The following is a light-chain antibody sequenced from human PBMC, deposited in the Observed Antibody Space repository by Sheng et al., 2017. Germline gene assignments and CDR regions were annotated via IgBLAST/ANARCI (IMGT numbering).Light chain of an antibody. Sequence: EIVMTQSPATLSVSPGERATLSCRASQSVSTNVAWYQQRPLQAPSLLIYGSSTRAPGIPSRFSGSGSGTEFTLTISSLQSEDFAVYYCQHYHTWPITFGPGTKWIS. CDR3: QHYHTWPIT. J-gene: IGKJ3*01. CDR1: QSVSTN. V-gene: IGKV3-15*01. CDR2: GSS.